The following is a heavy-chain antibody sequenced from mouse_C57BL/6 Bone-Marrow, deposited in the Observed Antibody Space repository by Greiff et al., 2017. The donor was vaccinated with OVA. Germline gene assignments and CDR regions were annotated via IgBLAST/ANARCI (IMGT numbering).Heavy chain of an antibody. V-gene: IGHV1-76*01. Sequence: QVQLQQSGAELVRPGASVKLSCKASGYTFTDYYINWVKQRPGQGLEWIARIYPGSGNTYYNEKFKGKATLTAEKSSSTAYMQLSSLTSEDSAVYFCARLDGYFDYWGQGTTLTVSS. J-gene: IGHJ2*01. D-gene: IGHD2-3*01. CDR1: GYTFTDYY. CDR3: ARLDGYFDY. CDR2: IYPGSGNT.